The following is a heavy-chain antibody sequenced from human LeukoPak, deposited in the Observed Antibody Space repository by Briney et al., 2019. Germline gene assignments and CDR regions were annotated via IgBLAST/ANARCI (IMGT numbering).Heavy chain of an antibody. J-gene: IGHJ1*01. CDR2: MNPNNGNT. CDR3: TGGGPVAGTHKYFQH. Sequence: ASVKVSCKASGYTFTSYDINWVRQATGQGLEWMGWMNPNNGNTDYAQKFQGRVTLTRNTSISTAYMELSSLRSEDTAMYYCTGGGPVAGTHKYFQHWGQGTLVTVSS. D-gene: IGHD6-19*01. V-gene: IGHV1-8*01. CDR1: GYTFTSYD.